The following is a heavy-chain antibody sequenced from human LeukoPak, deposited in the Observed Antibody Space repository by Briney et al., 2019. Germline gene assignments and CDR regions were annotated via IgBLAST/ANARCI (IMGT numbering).Heavy chain of an antibody. CDR1: GGSVSSHRYY. CDR3: AGEISTAMVTDAFAI. D-gene: IGHD5-18*01. Sequence: SETLSLTCTVSGGSVSSHRYYWGWLRQPPGKGLEWIGSVYYCGSTYYDPSLKSRVTISVDTSKNQFCLQLLSVTASVTAVYYCAGEISTAMVTDAFAIWGQETMVTVSS. V-gene: IGHV4-39*07. CDR2: VYYCGST. J-gene: IGHJ3*02.